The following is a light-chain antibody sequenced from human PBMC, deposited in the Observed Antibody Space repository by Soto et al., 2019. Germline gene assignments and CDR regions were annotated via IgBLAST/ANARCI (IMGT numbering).Light chain of an antibody. CDR3: QQSYNTPRT. CDR1: QTITSY. J-gene: IGKJ1*01. CDR2: GAS. Sequence: DIQMTQSPSSLSASVGDRVTITCRASQTITSYLNWYQQKPGKAPNLLIYGASSLQSGVPSRFSGSGSGTDFTLTISSLQPEDFATYYCQQSYNTPRTFGQGTRWIS. V-gene: IGKV1-39*01.